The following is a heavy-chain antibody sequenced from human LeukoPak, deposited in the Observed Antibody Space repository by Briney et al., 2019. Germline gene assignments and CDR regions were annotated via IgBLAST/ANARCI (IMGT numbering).Heavy chain of an antibody. CDR2: ISLNSGSI. D-gene: IGHD6-19*01. CDR1: GFTFDDYA. J-gene: IGHJ4*02. Sequence: SLRLSCAASGFTFDDYAMNWVRQAPGKGLEWVSGISLNSGSIGYADSVKGRFTISRDNAKNSLYLQMNSLRAEDTALYYCAKDISSTGYSSGWSYFDYWGQGTLVTVSS. V-gene: IGHV3-9*01. CDR3: AKDISSTGYSSGWSYFDY.